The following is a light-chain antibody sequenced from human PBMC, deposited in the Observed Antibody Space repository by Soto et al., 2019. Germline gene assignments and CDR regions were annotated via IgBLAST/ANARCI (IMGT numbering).Light chain of an antibody. CDR1: QDISRY. Sequence: DIQMTQSPSSLSASGGDRVTITCQASQDISRYLAWYQQKPGRAPQLLISAASTLQSGVPSRFSGSGSGTHFTLVISSLQPEDFATYYCQQLNTYPVTFGGGTKVEIK. CDR3: QQLNTYPVT. CDR2: AAS. J-gene: IGKJ4*01. V-gene: IGKV1-9*01.